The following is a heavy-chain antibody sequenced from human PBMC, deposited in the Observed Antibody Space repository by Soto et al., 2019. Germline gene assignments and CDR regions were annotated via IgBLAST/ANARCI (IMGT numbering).Heavy chain of an antibody. CDR1: GFIFSNSA. Sequence: GSLRLSCAGSGFIFSNSAFHWVRQAPGKGLEWVSLISYDGNNKYYADSVKGRFTISRENSKNTLYLQMHSLRADDTAVYYCGRQVESYDRSGFFDYWGQGA. D-gene: IGHD3-22*01. CDR2: ISYDGNNK. V-gene: IGHV3-30-3*01. CDR3: GRQVESYDRSGFFDY. J-gene: IGHJ4*02.